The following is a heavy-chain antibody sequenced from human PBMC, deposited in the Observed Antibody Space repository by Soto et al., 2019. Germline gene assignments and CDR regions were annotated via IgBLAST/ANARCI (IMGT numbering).Heavy chain of an antibody. CDR1: GGTFSSYA. CDR2: VIPIFGTA. CDR3: SRRGYSSPSRGPGGMDF. D-gene: IGHD6-13*01. Sequence: QVQLVQSGAEVKKHGSSVKVSCKASGGTFSSYAISWVRQAPGQGLEWMGGVIPIFGTANYAQKFQGRVTITADKSTNTAYRELSSLRSEDTAVYYCSRRGYSSPSRGPGGMDFWGQWTTVTVSS. J-gene: IGHJ6*02. V-gene: IGHV1-69*06.